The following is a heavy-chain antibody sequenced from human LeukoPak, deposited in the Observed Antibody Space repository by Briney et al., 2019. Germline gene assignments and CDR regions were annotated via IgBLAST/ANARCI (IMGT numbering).Heavy chain of an antibody. Sequence: EASVKVSCKASGDTFSSYTISWVRQAPGQGLEWMGRIIPILGIANYAQKFQGRVTITADKSTSTAYMELSSLRSEDTAVYYCASRRSRRGAFDIWGQGTMVTVSS. CDR1: GDTFSSYT. J-gene: IGHJ3*02. D-gene: IGHD2-2*01. CDR3: ASRRSRRGAFDI. CDR2: IIPILGIA. V-gene: IGHV1-69*02.